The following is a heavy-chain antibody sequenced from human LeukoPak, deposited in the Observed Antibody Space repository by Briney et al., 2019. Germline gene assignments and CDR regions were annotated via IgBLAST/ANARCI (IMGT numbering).Heavy chain of an antibody. J-gene: IGHJ5*02. CDR2: ISYTGST. D-gene: IGHD5-12*01. CDR3: ARDSGYDRYNWFDP. V-gene: IGHV4-59*01. CDR1: GGSISSYY. Sequence: SETLSLTCTVSGGSISSYYWSWIRQPPGKGLEWIGYISYTGSTKSNPYLKSRVTIFLDTSKKQFSLRLSSVTAADTALYYCARDSGYDRYNWFDPWGQGTLVTVSS.